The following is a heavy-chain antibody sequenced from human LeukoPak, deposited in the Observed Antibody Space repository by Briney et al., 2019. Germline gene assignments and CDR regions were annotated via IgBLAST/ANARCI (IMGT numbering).Heavy chain of an antibody. Sequence: GESRKISCKGSGYSFTGYWSGWVGRMPGKGREWMGIIYPGDSDTRYSPSYQGQVTISADKSISTAYLQWSSLKASDTAMYYCAGHPGYSGNSQCCGWFDPWGQGTLVTVSS. J-gene: IGHJ5*02. CDR3: AGHPGYSGNSQCCGWFDP. D-gene: IGHD1-26*01. V-gene: IGHV5-51*01. CDR1: GYSFTGYW. CDR2: IYPGDSDT.